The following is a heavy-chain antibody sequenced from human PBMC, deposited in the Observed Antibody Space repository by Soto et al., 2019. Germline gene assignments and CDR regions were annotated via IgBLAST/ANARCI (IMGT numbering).Heavy chain of an antibody. CDR3: ARGRPTGYSYYGMDV. V-gene: IGHV3-21*01. J-gene: IGHJ6*02. CDR1: GFTFNSYS. D-gene: IGHD1-1*01. Sequence: DGSLRLSCAASGFTFNSYSMNWVRQAPGKGLEWVSSISSSSTFIYDADSVKGRFSISRDNAKSSLFLQMNSLRAEDTAVYFCARGRPTGYSYYGMDVWGQGTTVTVSS. CDR2: ISSSSTFI.